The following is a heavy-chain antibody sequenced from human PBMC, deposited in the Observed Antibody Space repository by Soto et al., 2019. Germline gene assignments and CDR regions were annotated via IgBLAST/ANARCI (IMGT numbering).Heavy chain of an antibody. D-gene: IGHD6-13*01. Sequence: GVSLRLSCAASGFTFSSYSMNWVRQAPGKGLEWVSSISSSSSYIYYADSVKGRFTISRDNAKNSLYLQMNSLRAEDTAVYYCASHPFAAAGTHWWGQGTLVTVSS. V-gene: IGHV3-21*01. CDR3: ASHPFAAAGTHW. CDR1: GFTFSSYS. CDR2: ISSSSSYI. J-gene: IGHJ4*02.